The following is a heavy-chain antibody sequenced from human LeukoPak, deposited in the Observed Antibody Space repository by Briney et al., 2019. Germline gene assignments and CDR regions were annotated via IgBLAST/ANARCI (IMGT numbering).Heavy chain of an antibody. V-gene: IGHV4-38-2*01. CDR3: ACERYCSSTRCYMKRYIDP. CDR2: IHHSGRT. D-gene: IGHD2-2*01. J-gene: IGHJ5*02. Sequence: GSLRLSCAASGFTVSSNYMNWVRQPPGKGLEWIATIHHSGRTYYNPSLKSRVTISVDTSKNQFSLELSSVTAADTAVYFCACERYCSSTRCYMKRYIDPWGQGTLVTVSS. CDR1: GFTVSSNY.